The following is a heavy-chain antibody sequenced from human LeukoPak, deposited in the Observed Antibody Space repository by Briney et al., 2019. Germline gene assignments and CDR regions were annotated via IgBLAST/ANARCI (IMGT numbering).Heavy chain of an antibody. Sequence: ASVEVSCKASGYTFTDYFIHWVRQAPGQGLEWMGWINPNIGDASYAQKFQDRVTMTRDRSINTAYMELSRLTSDDTAVYYCARMALDGGDSIGFDSWSQGTLVTVSS. V-gene: IGHV1-2*02. CDR2: INPNIGDA. D-gene: IGHD2-21*02. CDR3: ARMALDGGDSIGFDS. CDR1: GYTFTDYF. J-gene: IGHJ5*01.